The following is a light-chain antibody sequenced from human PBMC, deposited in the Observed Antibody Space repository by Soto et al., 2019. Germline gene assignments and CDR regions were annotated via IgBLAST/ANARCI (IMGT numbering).Light chain of an antibody. CDR1: QSVSSSY. V-gene: IGKV3D-7*01. CDR2: GAS. CDR3: QQDYNLPLT. J-gene: IGKJ4*01. Sequence: EIVMTQSPATLSLSPGERATLSCRASQSVSSSYLSWYQQKPGQAPRLLIYGASTRATGIPARFSGSGSGTDFTLTISSLLPEDFAVYYCQQDYNLPLTFGGGTKVEIK.